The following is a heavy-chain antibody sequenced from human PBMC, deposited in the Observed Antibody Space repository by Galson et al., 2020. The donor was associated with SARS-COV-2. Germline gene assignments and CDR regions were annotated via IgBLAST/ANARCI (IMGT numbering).Heavy chain of an antibody. Sequence: SETLSLTCTVSGGSISSGDYYWSWIRQPPGKGLEWIGYIYYSGSTYYNPSLKSRVTISVDTSKNQFSLKLSSVTAADTAVYYCARLTTGYSYVEGAFDIWGQGTMVTVSS. CDR2: IYYSGST. J-gene: IGHJ3*02. CDR3: ARLTTGYSYVEGAFDI. V-gene: IGHV4-30-4*08. D-gene: IGHD5-18*01. CDR1: GGSISSGDYY.